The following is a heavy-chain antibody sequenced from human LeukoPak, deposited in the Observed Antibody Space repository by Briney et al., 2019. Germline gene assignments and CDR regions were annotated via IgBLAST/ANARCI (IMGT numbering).Heavy chain of an antibody. D-gene: IGHD1-26*01. Sequence: SETLSLTCTVSGGSISSYYWSWIRQPPGKGLEWIGYIYYSGSTNYNPSLKSRVTISVDTSKNQFSLKLSSVTAADTAVYYCARQGNSGSIYYYYGMDVWGQGTTVTVSS. CDR2: IYYSGST. CDR3: ARQGNSGSIYYYYGMDV. CDR1: GGSISSYY. J-gene: IGHJ6*02. V-gene: IGHV4-59*08.